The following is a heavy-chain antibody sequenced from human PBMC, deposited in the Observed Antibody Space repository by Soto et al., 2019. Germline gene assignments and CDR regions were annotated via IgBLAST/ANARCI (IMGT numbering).Heavy chain of an antibody. CDR3: ARDQCSSTSCYAGNYYYGMDV. V-gene: IGHV1-2*04. CDR2: INPNSGGT. CDR1: GYTFTGYY. Sequence: ASVKVSCKASGYTFTGYYMHWVRQAPGQGLEWMGWINPNSGGTNYAQKFQGWVTMTRDTSISTAYMELSRLRSDDTAVYYCARDQCSSTSCYAGNYYYGMDVWGQGTTVTVSS. J-gene: IGHJ6*02. D-gene: IGHD2-2*01.